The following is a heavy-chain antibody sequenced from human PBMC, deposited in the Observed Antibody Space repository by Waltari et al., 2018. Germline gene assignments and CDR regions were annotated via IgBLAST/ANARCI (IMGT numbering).Heavy chain of an antibody. D-gene: IGHD2-21*02. CDR2: IYHSGTT. Sequence: QVQLQESGPGLVTPSETLSPTCAVSGSSFSSAYYWGWIRQPPGKRLEFIGSIYHSGTTYYNPSLKSRVTILLDTSKTQFSLMLRSVTAADTAVYFCARWFHGDSPSHFDYWGQGTLVTVSS. CDR1: GSSFSSAYY. CDR3: ARWFHGDSPSHFDY. V-gene: IGHV4-38-2*01. J-gene: IGHJ4*02.